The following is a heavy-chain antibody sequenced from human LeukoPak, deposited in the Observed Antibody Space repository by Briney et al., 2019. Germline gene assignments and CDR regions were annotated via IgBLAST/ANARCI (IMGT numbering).Heavy chain of an antibody. CDR1: GGSFSGYY. CDR2: INHSGST. J-gene: IGHJ5*02. CDR3: ARVRTNRVAARRSWFDP. Sequence: PSETLSLTCAVYGGSFSGYYWSWIRQPPGKGLEWIGEINHSGSTNYNPSLKSRVTISVDTSKNQFSLKLSSVTAADTAVYYCARVRTNRVAARRSWFDPWGQGTLVTVSS. V-gene: IGHV4-34*01. D-gene: IGHD6-6*01.